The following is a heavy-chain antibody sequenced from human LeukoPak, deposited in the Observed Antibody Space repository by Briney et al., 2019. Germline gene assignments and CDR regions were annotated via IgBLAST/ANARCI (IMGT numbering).Heavy chain of an antibody. CDR3: ARRVRGYYSDYYFDS. CDR2: IYPGDSDT. J-gene: IGHJ4*02. V-gene: IGHV5-51*01. CDR1: GYTFRSNW. Sequence: PGESLKISCETSGYTFRSNWIAWVRQVPGKGLEWMGIIYPGDSDTKYSPSFEGQVTISVDKSISTAYLQWSSLKASDTARYYCARRVRGYYSDYYFDSWGQGTQVTVSS. D-gene: IGHD5-12*01.